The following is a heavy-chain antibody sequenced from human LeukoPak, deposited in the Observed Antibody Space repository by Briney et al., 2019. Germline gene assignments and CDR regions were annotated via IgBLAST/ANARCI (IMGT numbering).Heavy chain of an antibody. J-gene: IGHJ5*02. CDR1: GGSISSGSYY. CDR2: IYTSGST. Sequence: PSETPSLTCTVSGGSISSGSYYWSWIRQPAGKGLEWIGRIYTSGSTNYNPSLKSRVTISVDTSKNQFSLKLSSVTAADTAVYYCARAYYGSGSSNWFDPWGQGSLVTVSS. CDR3: ARAYYGSGSSNWFDP. D-gene: IGHD3-10*01. V-gene: IGHV4-61*02.